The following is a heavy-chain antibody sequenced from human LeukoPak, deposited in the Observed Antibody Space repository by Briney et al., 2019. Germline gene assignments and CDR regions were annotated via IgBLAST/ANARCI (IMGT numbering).Heavy chain of an antibody. CDR2: IYTCGST. V-gene: IGHV4-4*07. J-gene: IGHJ5*02. CDR3: ARDPYGSVNRVGNWFDP. D-gene: IGHD3-10*01. Sequence: PSETLSLTCTVSGGSLSSYYWSWIRQPAGQGGEGIGRIYTCGSTNYNPSLKSRVTISVDKSKNQFSLTMSSVTAAHTAVYYCARDPYGSVNRVGNWFDPWGQGTLVTVPS. CDR1: GGSLSSYY.